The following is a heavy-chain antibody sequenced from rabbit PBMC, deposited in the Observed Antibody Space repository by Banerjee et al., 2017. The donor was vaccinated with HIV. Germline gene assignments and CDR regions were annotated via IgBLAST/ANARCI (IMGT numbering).Heavy chain of an antibody. Sequence: QEQLEESGGDLVKPEGSLTLTCTASGLSFSDSYWICWVRQAPRRGLEWIACIYTDRGTTYYANWAKGRFTISKPSSTTVTLQMTSLTAADTATYFCARHVHFVGSDLWGPGTLVTVS. CDR1: GLSFSDSYW. V-gene: IGHV1S45*01. J-gene: IGHJ6*01. CDR2: IYTDRGTT. CDR3: ARHVHFVGSDL. D-gene: IGHD3-1*01.